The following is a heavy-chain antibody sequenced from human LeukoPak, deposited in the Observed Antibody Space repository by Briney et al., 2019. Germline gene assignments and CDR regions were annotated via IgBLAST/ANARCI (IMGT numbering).Heavy chain of an antibody. D-gene: IGHD3-9*01. CDR1: GFTVRSNY. CDR3: ALGLVTDY. V-gene: IGHV3-66*01. J-gene: IGHJ4*02. Sequence: GGSLRLSCAASGFTVRSNYMGWVRQAPGKGLEWVSVIYSGGSTYYADSVKGRFTISRDNSKNTLYLQMNSLRVEDTAVYYCALGLVTDYWGQGTLVAVSS. CDR2: IYSGGST.